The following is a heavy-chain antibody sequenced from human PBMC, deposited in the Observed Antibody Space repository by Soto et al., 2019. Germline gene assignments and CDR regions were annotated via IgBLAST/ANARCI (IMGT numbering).Heavy chain of an antibody. CDR3: ARDLLDIVVVPAASPAGY. Sequence: ASVKVSCKASGYTFTSYGISWVRQAPGQGLEWMGWISAYNGNTNYAQKLQGRVTMTTDTSTSTAYMELRSLRSDDTAVYYCARDLLDIVVVPAASPAGYWGQGTLVTVSS. J-gene: IGHJ4*02. CDR2: ISAYNGNT. D-gene: IGHD2-2*01. V-gene: IGHV1-18*01. CDR1: GYTFTSYG.